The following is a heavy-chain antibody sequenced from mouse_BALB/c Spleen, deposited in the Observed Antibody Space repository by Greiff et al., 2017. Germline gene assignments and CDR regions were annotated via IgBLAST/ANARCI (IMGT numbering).Heavy chain of an antibody. D-gene: IGHD1-2*01. CDR1: GYSFTSDYA. J-gene: IGHJ2*01. Sequence: EVKLQESGPGLVKPSQSLSLSCTATGYSFTSDYAWYWIRQCPGNILEWRGYISYSGSTSYNPSLKSRITITRDTSKNQFFLQLNSVTTEDTATYYCARSRYYGYDYFDYWGQGTTLTVSS. CDR2: ISYSGST. V-gene: IGHV3-2*02. CDR3: ARSRYYGYDYFDY.